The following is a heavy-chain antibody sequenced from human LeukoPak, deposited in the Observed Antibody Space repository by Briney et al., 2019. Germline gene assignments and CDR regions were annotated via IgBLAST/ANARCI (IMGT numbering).Heavy chain of an antibody. Sequence: PGGSLRLSCAASGFTFSSYEMNWVRQAPGKGLEWVSYISGSGSTIYYADSVKGRFTISRDNAKNSLYLQMNSLRAEDTAVYYCARGDTNYVDYHYYMDVWGKGTTVTISS. CDR2: ISGSGSTI. CDR3: ARGDTNYVDYHYYMDV. J-gene: IGHJ6*03. CDR1: GFTFSSYE. V-gene: IGHV3-48*03. D-gene: IGHD4-11*01.